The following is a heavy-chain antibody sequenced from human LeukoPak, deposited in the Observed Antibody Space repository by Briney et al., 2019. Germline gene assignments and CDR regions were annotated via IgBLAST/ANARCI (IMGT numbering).Heavy chain of an antibody. CDR1: GFTVSSNS. CDR2: IYSDNT. J-gene: IGHJ4*02. CDR3: ARLYRKTYKWNDQPDY. V-gene: IGHV3-53*01. D-gene: IGHD1-20*01. Sequence: GGSLRLSCTVSGFTVSSNSMSWVRQAPGKGLEWVSFIYSDNTHYSDSVKGRFTISRDNSKNTLYLQMNSLRAEDTAVYYCARLYRKTYKWNDQPDYWGQGTLVTVSS.